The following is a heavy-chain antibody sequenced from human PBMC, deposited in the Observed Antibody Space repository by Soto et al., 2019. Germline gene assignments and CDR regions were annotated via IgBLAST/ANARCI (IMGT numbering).Heavy chain of an antibody. Sequence: QVTLKESGPVLVKPTETLTLTCTISGFSLTNRRMGVSWLRQSPGKALEWLAHIFSDAERSYSTSMQTRLTISTDTSGTQVVLTMTNMDPVDTGTYYFALMNADTYSRYYPMDVLGQGTTVTVSS. D-gene: IGHD2-15*01. CDR2: IFSDAER. CDR1: GFSLTNRRMG. J-gene: IGHJ6*02. CDR3: ALMNADTYSRYYPMDV. V-gene: IGHV2-26*03.